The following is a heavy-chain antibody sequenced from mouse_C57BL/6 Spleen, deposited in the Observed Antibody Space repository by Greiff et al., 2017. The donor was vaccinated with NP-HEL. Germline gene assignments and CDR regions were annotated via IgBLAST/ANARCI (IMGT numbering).Heavy chain of an antibody. D-gene: IGHD4-1*01. J-gene: IGHJ1*03. CDR3: ARAGSNWERYFDV. CDR1: GYTFTDYY. Sequence: VQLQQSGAELVRPGASVKLSCKASGYTFTDYYINWVKQRPGQGLEWIARIYPGSGNTYYNEKFKGKATLTAEKSSSTAYMQLSSLTSEDSAVYFWARAGSNWERYFDVWGKGTTVNVSS. CDR2: IYPGSGNT. V-gene: IGHV1-76*01.